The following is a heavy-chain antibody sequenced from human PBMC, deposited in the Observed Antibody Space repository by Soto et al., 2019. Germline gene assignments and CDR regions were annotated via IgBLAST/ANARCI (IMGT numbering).Heavy chain of an antibody. Sequence: GSLRLSCAASGFTFNSYVMNWVRQAPGKGLEWVSIITGSGVHTNYADSVKGRFSVSRDNSKNTLYLQMNSLRAEDTAVYYCAKDRNYYDSSGYDYWGQGTLVTVSS. D-gene: IGHD3-22*01. CDR1: GFTFNSYV. V-gene: IGHV3-23*01. CDR2: ITGSGVHT. J-gene: IGHJ4*02. CDR3: AKDRNYYDSSGYDY.